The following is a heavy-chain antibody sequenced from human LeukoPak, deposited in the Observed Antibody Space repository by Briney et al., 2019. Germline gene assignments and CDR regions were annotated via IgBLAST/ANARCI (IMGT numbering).Heavy chain of an antibody. CDR2: INPNSGGT. J-gene: IGHJ4*02. Sequence: GASVKVSCKASGYTFTGYYMHWVRQAPGQGLEWMGWINPNSGGTNYAQKFQGRVTMTRDTSISTAYMELSRLRSDDTTVYYCARLPGYSYGSDYWGQGTLVTVSS. CDR3: ARLPGYSYGSDY. V-gene: IGHV1-2*02. D-gene: IGHD5-18*01. CDR1: GYTFTGYY.